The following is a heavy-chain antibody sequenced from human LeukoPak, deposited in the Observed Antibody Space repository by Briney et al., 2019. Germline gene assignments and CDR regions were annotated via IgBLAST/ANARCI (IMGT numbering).Heavy chain of an antibody. D-gene: IGHD3-10*01. CDR1: ANTLGYY. J-gene: IGHJ4*02. CDR3: ARDLSIIMVRAPFY. V-gene: IGHV1-2*02. CDR2: INPNSGGT. Sequence: ASVKVSCKASANTLGYYMHWVRQAPGQGLEWMGWINPNSGGTNYAQKFQGRVTMTRDTSISTAFMELSRLRSDDTAVYYCARDLSIIMVRAPFYWGPGTPVTVSS.